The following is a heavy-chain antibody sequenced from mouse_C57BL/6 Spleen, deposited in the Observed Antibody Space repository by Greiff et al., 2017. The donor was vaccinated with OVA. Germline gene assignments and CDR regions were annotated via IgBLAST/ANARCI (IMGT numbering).Heavy chain of an antibody. CDR3: EYYGNYYAMDY. CDR1: GYAFSSSW. J-gene: IGHJ4*01. CDR2: IYPGDGDT. Sequence: SGPELVKPGASVKISCKASGYAFSSSWMNWVKQRPGKGLEWIGRIYPGDGDTNYNGKFKGKATLTADKSSSTAYMQLSSLTSEDSAVYFCEYYGNYYAMDYWGQGTSVTVSS. V-gene: IGHV1-82*01. D-gene: IGHD2-1*01.